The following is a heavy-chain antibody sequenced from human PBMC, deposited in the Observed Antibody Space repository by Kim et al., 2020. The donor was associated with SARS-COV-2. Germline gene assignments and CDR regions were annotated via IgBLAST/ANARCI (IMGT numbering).Heavy chain of an antibody. J-gene: IGHJ5*02. V-gene: IGHV3-74*01. CDR3: ARAGSGGSFPT. D-gene: IGHD2-15*01. Sequence: DSAKGRFTISRHNDKNTVSLQMSSLRRDDTAVYYCARAGSGGSFPTWGQGTLATVSS.